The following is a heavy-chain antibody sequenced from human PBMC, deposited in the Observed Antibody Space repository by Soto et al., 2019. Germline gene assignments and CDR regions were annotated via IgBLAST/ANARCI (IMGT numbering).Heavy chain of an antibody. D-gene: IGHD5-12*01. CDR1: GGTFSTST. J-gene: IGHJ4*02. CDR3: ARDSPIGSTYSGYDAIDS. V-gene: IGHV1-69*10. Sequence: VKVSCKASGGTFSTSTFTWVRQAPGQGLEWMGRTIPILDVADYAQDFQGRVTITADKSTSTAYMELTSLTSKDTAVYYCARDSPIGSTYSGYDAIDSWGQGTLVTVSS. CDR2: TIPILDVA.